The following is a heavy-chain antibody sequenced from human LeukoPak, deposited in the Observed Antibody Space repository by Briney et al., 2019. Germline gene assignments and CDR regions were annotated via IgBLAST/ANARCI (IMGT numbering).Heavy chain of an antibody. CDR3: AKDRGDYCSSTSCYPFDY. D-gene: IGHD2-2*01. V-gene: IGHV3-30*02. CDR1: KFTFRIYA. CDR2: IRSDGTNN. Sequence: GGSLRLSCAASKFTFRIYAMHWVRQAPGKGLEWVAFIRSDGTNNSYADSVKGRLTISRDNSKNTLYLQVNSLRAEDTAVYYCAKDRGDYCSSTSCYPFDYWGQGTLVTVSS. J-gene: IGHJ4*02.